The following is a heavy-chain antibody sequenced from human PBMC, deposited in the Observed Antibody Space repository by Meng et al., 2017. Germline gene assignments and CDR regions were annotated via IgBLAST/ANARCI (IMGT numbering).Heavy chain of an antibody. CDR1: GLTFSSYA. J-gene: IGHJ4*02. CDR2: ISGSGGTT. Sequence: EVQLLESGGGLEQPGGSLRLSCAASGLTFSSYAMNWVRQAPGKGLEWVSVISGSGGTTYYADSVKGRFTISRDNSKNTLYLQMNSLRADDTAVYYCAKCRGTTVTPFDYWGQGTLVTVSS. D-gene: IGHD4-11*01. V-gene: IGHV3-23*01. CDR3: AKCRGTTVTPFDY.